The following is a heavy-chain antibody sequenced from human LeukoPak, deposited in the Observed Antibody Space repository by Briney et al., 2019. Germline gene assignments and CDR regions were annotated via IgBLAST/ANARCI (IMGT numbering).Heavy chain of an antibody. V-gene: IGHV3-7*01. J-gene: IGHJ4*02. CDR3: ARDRGYSTFDY. CDR2: IKEDGGEI. CDR1: AFTFSNYW. D-gene: IGHD4-23*01. Sequence: HSGGSLRLSCAASAFTFSNYWMSWVRQAPGKGPEWVANIKEDGGEINYLDSVKGRFTISRDNAKNSLYLQMNRLRAEDTAVYYCARDRGYSTFDYWGQGTLVTVSS.